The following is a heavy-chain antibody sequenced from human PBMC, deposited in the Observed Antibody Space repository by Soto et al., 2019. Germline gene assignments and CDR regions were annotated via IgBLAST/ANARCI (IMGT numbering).Heavy chain of an antibody. Sequence: GGSLRLSCAASGFTFSSYDMSWVRQAPGEGLEWVSVISGSGGSTYYADSVKGRFTISRDNSKNSHHLQMNSLRADATVDYYCAKEGLTRGAFDIWGQGTMVTVSS. J-gene: IGHJ3*02. D-gene: IGHD3-9*01. V-gene: IGHV3-23*01. CDR1: GFTFSSYD. CDR2: ISGSGGST. CDR3: AKEGLTRGAFDI.